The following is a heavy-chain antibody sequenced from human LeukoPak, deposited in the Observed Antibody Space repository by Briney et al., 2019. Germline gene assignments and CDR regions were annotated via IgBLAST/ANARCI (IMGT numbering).Heavy chain of an antibody. D-gene: IGHD6-13*01. CDR3: ARDIAAAGTFDY. CDR2: ISSSSSYI. Sequence: GGSLRLSCAASGFTFSSYSMNWVRQAPGKWLEWVSSISSSSSYIYYADSVKGRFTISRDNAKNSLYLQMNSLRAEDTAVYYCARDIAAAGTFDYWGQGTLVTVSS. V-gene: IGHV3-21*01. CDR1: GFTFSSYS. J-gene: IGHJ4*02.